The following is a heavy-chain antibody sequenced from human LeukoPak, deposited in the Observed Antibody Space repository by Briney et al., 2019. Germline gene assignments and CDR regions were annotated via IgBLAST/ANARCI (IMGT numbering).Heavy chain of an antibody. CDR3: ARVPSPFIVGATHFDC. CDR1: GYTFTSYG. V-gene: IGHV1-18*01. D-gene: IGHD1-26*01. J-gene: IGHJ4*02. Sequence: GASVKVSCKASGYTFTSYGISWVRQAPGQGLEWMGWISAYNGNTNYAQKLQGRVTMTTDTSTSTAYMELRSLRSDDTTVYYCARVPSPFIVGATHFDCWGQGTLVTVSS. CDR2: ISAYNGNT.